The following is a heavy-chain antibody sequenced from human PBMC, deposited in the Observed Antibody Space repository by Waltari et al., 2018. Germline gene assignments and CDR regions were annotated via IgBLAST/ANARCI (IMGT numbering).Heavy chain of an antibody. J-gene: IGHJ6*02. CDR3: ARGHYDSSGYYLSYYYGLDV. CDR2: INPHGTST. Sequence: EVQLVESGGDLVQPGGSLRLSCAGSGFTFNTYWKHWVRQVPGKGLVWVSRINPHGTSTNYADSVKGRFTISRDNAKNTLYLQMNSLRAEDTAVYYCARGHYDSSGYYLSYYYGLDVWGQGTTVTVSS. CDR1: GFTFNTYW. V-gene: IGHV3-74*02. D-gene: IGHD3-22*01.